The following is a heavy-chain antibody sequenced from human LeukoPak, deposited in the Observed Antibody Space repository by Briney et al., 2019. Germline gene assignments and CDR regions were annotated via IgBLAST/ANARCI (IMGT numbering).Heavy chain of an antibody. Sequence: ASVKVSCKASGYTFTSYDINWVRQAPGQGLEWMGRINPNSGGTNYAQKFQGRVTMTRDTSISTAYMELSRLRSDDTAVYYCARGGVRADIVVVPAGSDYWGQGTLVTVSS. CDR3: ARGGVRADIVVVPAGSDY. J-gene: IGHJ4*02. CDR2: INPNSGGT. D-gene: IGHD2-2*01. CDR1: GYTFTSYD. V-gene: IGHV1-2*06.